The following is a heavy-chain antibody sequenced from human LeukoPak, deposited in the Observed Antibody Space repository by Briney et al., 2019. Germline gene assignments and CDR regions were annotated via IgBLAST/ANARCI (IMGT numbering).Heavy chain of an antibody. CDR1: GFTFSSFG. V-gene: IGHV3-33*01. J-gene: IGHJ4*02. CDR2: IWYDGSKT. CDR3: ARDPRGIAVAGTLDN. Sequence: GGSLRLSCEASGFTFSSFGMHWVRQCPGKGLEWVAVIWYDGSKTYYADSVKGRFTISRDNSKNTLYLKMNSLRAEDTAVYYCARDPRGIAVAGTLDNWGQGTQVTVSS. D-gene: IGHD6-19*01.